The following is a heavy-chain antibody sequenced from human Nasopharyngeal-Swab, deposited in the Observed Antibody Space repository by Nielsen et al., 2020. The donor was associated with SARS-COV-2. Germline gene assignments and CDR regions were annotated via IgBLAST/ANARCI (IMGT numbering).Heavy chain of an antibody. CDR2: ISYDGSNK. J-gene: IGHJ6*02. CDR3: AMGPYASTGIAAADRYYYGIDV. D-gene: IGHD6-13*01. Sequence: GESLKISCAASGFSFSSYGMHWVRQAPGKGLEWVAVISYDGSNKYYADSVKGRFTISRDDSKNTLYLQMKSLRAEDTAVYYCAMGPYASTGIAAADRYYYGIDVWGQGTTVTVSS. V-gene: IGHV3-30*03. CDR1: GFSFSSYG.